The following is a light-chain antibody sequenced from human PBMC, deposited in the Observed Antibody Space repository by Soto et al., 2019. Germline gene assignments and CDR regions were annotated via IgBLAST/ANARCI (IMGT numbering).Light chain of an antibody. V-gene: IGKV3-15*01. CDR2: GAS. J-gene: IGKJ2*01. Sequence: EIVMTQSPATLSVSPGERATLYCRASQSVSSNLAWYQQKPGQAPRLLIYGASTRATGIPARFSGSGSGTEFTLTISSLQSEDFAVYYCQQYNDWPQTFGQGTKLEIK. CDR1: QSVSSN. CDR3: QQYNDWPQT.